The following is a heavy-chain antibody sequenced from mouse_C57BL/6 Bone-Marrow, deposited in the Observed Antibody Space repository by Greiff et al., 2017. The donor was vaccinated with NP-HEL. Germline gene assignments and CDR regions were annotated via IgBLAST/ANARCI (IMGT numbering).Heavy chain of an antibody. J-gene: IGHJ2*01. CDR3: ARYYYGSGYFDY. V-gene: IGHV1-22*01. Sequence: VQLQQSGPELVKPGASVKMSCKASGYTFTDYNMHWVKQSHGKSLEWIGYINPNNGGTSYNQKFKGKATLTVNKSSSTAYMELRSLTSEDSAVYYCARYYYGSGYFDYWGQGTTLTVSS. D-gene: IGHD1-1*01. CDR2: INPNNGGT. CDR1: GYTFTDYN.